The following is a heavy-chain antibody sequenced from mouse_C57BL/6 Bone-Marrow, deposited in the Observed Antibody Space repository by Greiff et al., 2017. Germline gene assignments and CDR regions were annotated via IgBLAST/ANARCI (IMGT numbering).Heavy chain of an antibody. J-gene: IGHJ3*01. V-gene: IGHV1-69*01. Sequence: VQLQQPGAELVMPGASVKLSCKASGYTFTSYWMHWVKQRPGQGLEWIGEIDPSDSYTNYNQKFKGKSTLTVDKSSSTAYMQLSSLTSEDSAVYDCAKGDGYRFAYWGQGTLVTVSA. CDR1: GYTFTSYW. CDR3: AKGDGYRFAY. D-gene: IGHD2-3*01. CDR2: IDPSDSYT.